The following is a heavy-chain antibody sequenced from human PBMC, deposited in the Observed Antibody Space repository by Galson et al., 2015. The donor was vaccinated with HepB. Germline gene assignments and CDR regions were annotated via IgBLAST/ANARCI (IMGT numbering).Heavy chain of an antibody. CDR3: ARDSELTDNAFDI. Sequence: SLRLSCAASGFSVSTNYMNWVRQAPGKGLEWVSVIYRSGSKYYADSVKGRFTISRHESKNTAYLQMNSLRPEDTAVYYCARDSELTDNAFDIWGQGTMVSVSS. CDR2: IYRSGSK. J-gene: IGHJ3*02. V-gene: IGHV3-53*04. D-gene: IGHD3-9*01. CDR1: GFSVSTNY.